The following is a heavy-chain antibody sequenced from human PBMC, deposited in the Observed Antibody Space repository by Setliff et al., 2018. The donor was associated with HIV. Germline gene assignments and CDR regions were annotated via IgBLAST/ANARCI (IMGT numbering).Heavy chain of an antibody. CDR3: ARRIFHSSFPSFDS. CDR1: GGSIGTTTYY. Sequence: SETLSLTCAVSGGSIGTTTYYWGWIRQPPGKVLEWIGSIYYNGITYYNPSLKGRFTISVDTSKNQFSLKVTSVTAADTAVYYCARRIFHSSFPSFDSWGQGTLVTVSS. V-gene: IGHV4-39*01. J-gene: IGHJ4*02. D-gene: IGHD3-9*01. CDR2: IYYNGIT.